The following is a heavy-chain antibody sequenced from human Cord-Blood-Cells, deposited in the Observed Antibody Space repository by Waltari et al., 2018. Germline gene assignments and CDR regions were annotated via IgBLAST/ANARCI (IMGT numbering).Heavy chain of an antibody. D-gene: IGHD1-20*01. V-gene: IGHV1-24*01. CDR2: FDPEDGET. CDR1: GYTLTELS. J-gene: IGHJ4*02. CDR3: ATDLYTTLTGTFDY. Sequence: QVQLVQSGAEVKKPGASVKVSCKVSGYTLTELSMHWVRQAPGKGLEWMGGFDPEDGETVYEQKVQGRVTMTEDTSTDPAYMELRSLISDYTAVYYCATDLYTTLTGTFDYGGQGTLVTVSS.